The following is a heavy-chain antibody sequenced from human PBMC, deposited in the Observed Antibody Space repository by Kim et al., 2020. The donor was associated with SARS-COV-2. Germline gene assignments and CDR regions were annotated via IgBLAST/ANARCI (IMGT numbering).Heavy chain of an antibody. CDR1: GFTFDDYA. CDR2: ISWNSGSI. V-gene: IGHV3-9*01. J-gene: IGHJ4*02. D-gene: IGHD6-13*01. Sequence: GGSLRLSCAASGFTFDDYAMHWVRQAPGKGLEWVSGISWNSGSIGYADSVKGRFTISRDNAKNSLYLQMNSLRAEDTALYYCAKDLFIAAAGNFDYWGQGTLVTVSS. CDR3: AKDLFIAAAGNFDY.